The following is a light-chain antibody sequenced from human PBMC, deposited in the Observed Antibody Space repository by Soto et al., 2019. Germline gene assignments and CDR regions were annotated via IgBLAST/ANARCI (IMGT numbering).Light chain of an antibody. CDR3: QQGSRFPFT. V-gene: IGKV1-12*01. CDR1: QNITTW. CDR2: GAS. Sequence: IQMIQSPSSVSASVGDRVTVTCRASQNITTWLTWYQQTPGKAPHLLIYGASTLQRGVPSRFSGSGSGTEFTLTITSLQPEDFATYYCQQGSRFPFTFGPGT. J-gene: IGKJ3*01.